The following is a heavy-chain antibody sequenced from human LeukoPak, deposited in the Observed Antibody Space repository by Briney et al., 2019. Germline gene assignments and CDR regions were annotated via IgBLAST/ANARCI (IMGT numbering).Heavy chain of an antibody. Sequence: GGSLRLSCAASGFTFSRHWMYWVRQAPGKGLEWVANIKQDGSAKPYVDSVKGRFTISRDNAKNSLFLQMNSLRAEDTAVYFCARGEAVPAAWGQGTLVIVSS. J-gene: IGHJ4*02. V-gene: IGHV3-7*03. CDR2: IKQDGSAK. D-gene: IGHD2-2*01. CDR1: GFTFSRHW. CDR3: ARGEAVPAA.